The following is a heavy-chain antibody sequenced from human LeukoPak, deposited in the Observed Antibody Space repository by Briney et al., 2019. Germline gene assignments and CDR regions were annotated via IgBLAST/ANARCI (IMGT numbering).Heavy chain of an antibody. CDR2: INSDGSST. D-gene: IGHD5-18*01. J-gene: IGHJ5*02. V-gene: IGHV3-74*01. CDR1: GFTFSSYW. Sequence: GGSLRLSCAASGFTFSSYWMHWVRQAPGKGLVWVSRINSDGSSTTYADSVKGRFTISRDNAKNSLYLQMNSLRAEDTAVYYCARWIQLWGDWFDPWGQGTLVTVSS. CDR3: ARWIQLWGDWFDP.